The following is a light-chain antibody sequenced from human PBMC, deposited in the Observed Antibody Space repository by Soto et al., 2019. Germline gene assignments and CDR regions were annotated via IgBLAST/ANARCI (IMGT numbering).Light chain of an antibody. V-gene: IGKV3D-20*02. J-gene: IGKJ5*01. CDR2: GAS. Sequence: EIVLTQSPGTLSLSPGERATLSCRASQSVSSSYLAWYQQKPGQAPRLLIYGASSRATGIPDRFSGSGSGTDFTLTISRLEPEDFAVYYCQQRSNWPPSITFGQGTRLEIK. CDR1: QSVSSSY. CDR3: QQRSNWPPSIT.